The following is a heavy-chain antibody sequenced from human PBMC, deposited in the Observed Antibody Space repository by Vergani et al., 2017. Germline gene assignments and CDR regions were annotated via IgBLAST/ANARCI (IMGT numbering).Heavy chain of an antibody. CDR1: GFSLSTSGMC. D-gene: IGHD1/OR15-1a*01. CDR2: IDWDDGK. CDR3: ARIRNSEGAYFDY. J-gene: IGHJ4*02. V-gene: IGHV2-70*15. Sequence: QVTLRESGPALVKPTQTLTLTCTFSGFSLSTSGMCVSWIRQPPGKALEWLARIDWDDGKYYSTSLKTRLTISKDTSKKQVVLTMTNMDPVDTATYYCARIRNSEGAYFDYWGQGTLVTVSS.